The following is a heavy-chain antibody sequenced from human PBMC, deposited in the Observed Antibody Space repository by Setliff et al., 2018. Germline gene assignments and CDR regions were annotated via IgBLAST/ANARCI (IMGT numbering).Heavy chain of an antibody. CDR1: GFTFSDYT. CDR2: IRGTSSHI. D-gene: IGHD6-19*01. J-gene: IGHJ4*02. V-gene: IGHV3-21*01. Sequence: GGSLRLSCSASGFTFSDYTMTWVRQAPGKGLEWVSFIRGTSSHIYYADSVKGRFTISRDNADNSLYLQMNSLRAEDTAIYYCASPQAVGNYLGHWGQGTLVTVSS. CDR3: ASPQAVGNYLGH.